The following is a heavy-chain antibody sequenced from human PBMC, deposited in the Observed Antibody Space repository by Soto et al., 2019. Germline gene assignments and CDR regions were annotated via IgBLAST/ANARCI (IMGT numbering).Heavy chain of an antibody. CDR2: IYPGDSDT. D-gene: IGHD6-19*01. J-gene: IGHJ6*04. CDR1: GDDFTSYW. Sequence: GESLKISCLGSGDDFTSYWIGWVRQMPGKGLEWMGIIYPGDSDTRYSPSFQGQVTISADKSISTAYLQWSSLKASDTAMYYCARRIAVAGHYYCYGTDVWGKGPTVTISP. CDR3: ARRIAVAGHYYCYGTDV. V-gene: IGHV5-51*01.